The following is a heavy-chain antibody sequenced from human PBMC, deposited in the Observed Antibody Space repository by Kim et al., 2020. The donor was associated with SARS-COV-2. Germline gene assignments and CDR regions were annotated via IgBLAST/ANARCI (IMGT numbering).Heavy chain of an antibody. CDR2: ISSDGRST. D-gene: IGHD2-15*01. J-gene: IGHJ6*02. CDR3: AREGGGHIYGMDV. CDR1: EFTFSSYW. Sequence: GGSLRLSCAASEFTFSSYWMHWVRQAPGKGLVWVSRISSDGRSTTYADSVKGRFTFSRDNAKNTLYLQMNSLRVEDTAVYYCAREGGGHIYGMDVWGQGTTVTVS. V-gene: IGHV3-74*01.